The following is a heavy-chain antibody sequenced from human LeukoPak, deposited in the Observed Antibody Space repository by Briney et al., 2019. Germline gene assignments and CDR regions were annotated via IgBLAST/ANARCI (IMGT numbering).Heavy chain of an antibody. CDR1: GYTFTGYY. D-gene: IGHD3-10*01. Sequence: ASVKVSCKASGYTFTGYYMHWVRQAPEQGLEWMGWINPNSGGTNYAQKFQGRVTMTRDTSISTAYMELSRLRSDDTAVYYCARAPYYYGSGSYYNGKFDYWGQGTLVTVSS. CDR3: ARAPYYYGSGSYYNGKFDY. CDR2: INPNSGGT. V-gene: IGHV1-2*02. J-gene: IGHJ4*02.